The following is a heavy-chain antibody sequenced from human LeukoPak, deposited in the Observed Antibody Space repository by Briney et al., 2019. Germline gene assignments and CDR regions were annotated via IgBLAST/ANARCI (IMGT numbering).Heavy chain of an antibody. CDR1: GFTVSSNY. V-gene: IGHV3-53*01. J-gene: IGHJ5*01. CDR2: IYSGGST. Sequence: GGSLRLSCAASGFTVSSNYMTWVRQAPGKGLEWVSVIYSGGSTYYADSVKGRFTISRDNSKNTLYLQMNSLRAEDTAVYYCARDRSGWFDYWGQGTPVTVSS. D-gene: IGHD3-22*01. CDR3: ARDRSGWFDY.